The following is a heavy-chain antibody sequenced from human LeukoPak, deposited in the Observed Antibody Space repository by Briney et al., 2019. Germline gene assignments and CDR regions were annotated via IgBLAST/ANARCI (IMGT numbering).Heavy chain of an antibody. V-gene: IGHV3-7*01. D-gene: IGHD3-10*01. J-gene: IGHJ3*02. CDR2: IKQDGSEK. CDR3: AREPGIGYAFDI. CDR1: GFTFTSSW. Sequence: GGSLRLSCVVSGFTFTSSWMTWVRQAPGKGLEWVANIKQDGSEKHYVDSVKGRFTISRDNAKNSLYLQMNSLRAEDTAVYCCAREPGIGYAFDIWGQGTVVTVSS.